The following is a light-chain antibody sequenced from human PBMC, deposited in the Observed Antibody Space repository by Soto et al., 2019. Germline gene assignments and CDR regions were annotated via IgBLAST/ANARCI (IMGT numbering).Light chain of an antibody. CDR2: EVS. Sequence: QSALTQPPSASGSPGQSVNISCTGTNSDVDGYNYVSWYQHHPGKAPKLIIYEVSKRPSGVPDRFSGSKSGNTASLTVSGLQPEDEADFYCSLYVGSNRCVFGTGTKVTVL. J-gene: IGLJ1*01. V-gene: IGLV2-8*01. CDR3: SLYVGSNRCV. CDR1: NSDVDGYNY.